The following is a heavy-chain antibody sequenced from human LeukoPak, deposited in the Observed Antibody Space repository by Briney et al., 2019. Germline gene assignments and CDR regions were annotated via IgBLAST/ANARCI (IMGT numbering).Heavy chain of an antibody. V-gene: IGHV5-51*01. D-gene: IGHD2-15*01. CDR2: IYPDDPDT. J-gene: IGHJ6*02. CDR1: GYKFSDYW. Sequence: GESLKISCKGYGYKFSDYWIGWVRQMPGKGLEWMGIIYPDDPDTKYSPSFQGQVTISVDKSLNTAYLQWSSLEASDTAMYFCARHGLEGCRGGRCYTSFCYYGMDVWGQGTTVTVSS. CDR3: ARHGLEGCRGGRCYTSFCYYGMDV.